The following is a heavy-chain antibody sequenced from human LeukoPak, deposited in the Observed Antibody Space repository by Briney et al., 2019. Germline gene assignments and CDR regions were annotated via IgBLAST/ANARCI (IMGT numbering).Heavy chain of an antibody. CDR2: IYTSGST. D-gene: IGHD5-18*01. V-gene: IGHV4-4*07. J-gene: IGHJ4*02. CDR1: GGTITIYS. CDR3: ARVRYSYGRREYYFYY. Sequence: SDTISLTCTVSGGTITIYSWNWMRQPTEKGREWYGSIYTSGSTNYNPSLKSRVTMSVDTSKNQYSLKLSSVTAADTAVYYCARVRYSYGRREYYFYYWGQGTLVTVSS.